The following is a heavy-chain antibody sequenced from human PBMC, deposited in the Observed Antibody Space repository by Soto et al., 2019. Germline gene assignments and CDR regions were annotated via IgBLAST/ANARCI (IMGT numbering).Heavy chain of an antibody. J-gene: IGHJ4*02. CDR1: GLISSSYW. CDR3: ASALE. Sequence: EVQLVESGGGLVQPGGSLRLSCAASGLISSSYWMNWFRQAPGKGLEWVANIKRDGSEIYYVDSVKGRFTISKDNAKNSLYVEMNSLTAEDPAVYYCASALEWGQGTLVTVSS. V-gene: IGHV3-7*01. D-gene: IGHD6-6*01. CDR2: IKRDGSEI.